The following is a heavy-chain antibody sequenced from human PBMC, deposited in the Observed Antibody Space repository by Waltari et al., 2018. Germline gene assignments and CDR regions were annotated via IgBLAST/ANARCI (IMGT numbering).Heavy chain of an antibody. V-gene: IGHV1-3*01. CDR3: TRGIKRGYSSGPENFDY. D-gene: IGHD5-18*01. Sequence: QVQLVQSGAEVKKSGASVKVSCKAYGYTFTTFSIHWVRQAPGQRLEWMGWINAGNGDRKYSQKFQGRLTFTRDTSANTAYMDLSSLRSEDTAVYYCTRGIKRGYSSGPENFDYWGQGALVTVSS. CDR2: INAGNGDR. CDR1: GYTFTTFS. J-gene: IGHJ4*02.